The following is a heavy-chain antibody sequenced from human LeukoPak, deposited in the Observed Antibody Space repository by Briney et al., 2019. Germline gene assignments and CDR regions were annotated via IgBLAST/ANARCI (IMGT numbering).Heavy chain of an antibody. CDR2: IHRDGSNK. V-gene: IGHV3-30*02. Sequence: GGSLRLSXAASEFTFNNYGMHWVRQAPGKGLEWVAFIHRDGSNKYYADSVKGRFTISRDNSKNTLYLRMNSLRTEDTAVYYCAKDEGPDTYYYYYMDVWGKGTTVTVSS. CDR1: EFTFNNYG. CDR3: AKDEGPDTYYYYYMDV. J-gene: IGHJ6*03.